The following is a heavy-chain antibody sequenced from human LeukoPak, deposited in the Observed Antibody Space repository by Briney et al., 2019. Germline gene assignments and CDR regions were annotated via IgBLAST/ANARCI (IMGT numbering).Heavy chain of an antibody. D-gene: IGHD1-26*01. CDR2: IGGSGGNT. J-gene: IGHJ4*02. CDR3: ARDRSDYTNAFDY. CDR1: GFTFNAYA. V-gene: IGHV3-23*01. Sequence: PGGSLRLSCAASGFTFNAYAMSWVRQAPGKGLEWDASIGGSGGNTYYAESVKGPFTISRDNSKNTLYLQMNSLKVDDTAIYYCARDRSDYTNAFDYWGLGTLVTVSS.